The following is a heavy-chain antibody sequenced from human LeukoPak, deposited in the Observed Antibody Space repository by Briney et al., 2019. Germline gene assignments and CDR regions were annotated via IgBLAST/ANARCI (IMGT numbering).Heavy chain of an antibody. D-gene: IGHD4-23*01. CDR2: MIPILGIA. Sequence: SVKVSCKASGGTFSSYAISWVRQAPGQGLEWMGRMIPILGIANYAQKFQGIVTITADKSTSTAYMELSSLRSEDTAVYYCARTPGGNSRAWFDPWGQGTLVTVSS. CDR3: ARTPGGNSRAWFDP. J-gene: IGHJ5*02. V-gene: IGHV1-69*04. CDR1: GGTFSSYA.